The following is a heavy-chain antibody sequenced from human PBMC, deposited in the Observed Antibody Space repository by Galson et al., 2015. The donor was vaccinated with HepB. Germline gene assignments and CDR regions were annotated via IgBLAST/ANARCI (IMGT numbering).Heavy chain of an antibody. J-gene: IGHJ4*02. D-gene: IGHD2-8*01. CDR3: ARSGHCSKGVCYTDRRVTGY. CDR1: GDSISTSNW. Sequence: ETLSLTCAVSGDSISTSNWWSWVRQSPGKGLEWIGEIYHSGSINYNPSLKRRVSISVDKSKNQFSLKLNSVTAADTAVYYCARSGHCSKGVCYTDRRVTGYWGQGTRVTVSS. V-gene: IGHV4-4*02. CDR2: IYHSGSI.